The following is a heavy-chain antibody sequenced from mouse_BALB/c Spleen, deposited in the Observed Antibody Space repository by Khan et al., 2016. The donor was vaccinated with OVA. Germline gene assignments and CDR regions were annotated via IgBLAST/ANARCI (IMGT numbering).Heavy chain of an antibody. V-gene: IGHV5-9-3*01. CDR3: ARHEDYYGSRAYFDY. Sequence: EVELVESGGGLVKPGASLKLSCAASGLTFSSYSMSWVRQTPEHRLEWVASIFSGGSYTYYQENVKGRFTLSTDTAKNTLYLHMSSLRSEDTAIDYCARHEDYYGSRAYFDYWGQGTTLTVSS. D-gene: IGHD1-1*01. CDR2: IFSGGSYT. CDR1: GLTFSSYS. J-gene: IGHJ2*01.